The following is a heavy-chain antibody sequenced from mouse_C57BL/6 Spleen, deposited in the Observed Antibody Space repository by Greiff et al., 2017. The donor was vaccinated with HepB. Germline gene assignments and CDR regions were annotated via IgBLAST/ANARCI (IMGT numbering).Heavy chain of an antibody. CDR3: ARYSKGSFAY. J-gene: IGHJ3*01. V-gene: IGHV1-76*01. Sequence: VHLVESGAELVRPGASVKLSCKASGYTFTDYYINWVKQRPGQGLEWIARIYPGSGNTYYNEKFKGKATLTAEKSSSTAYMQLSSLTSEDSAVYFCARYSKGSFAYWGQGTLVTVSA. CDR1: GYTFTDYY. D-gene: IGHD2-5*01. CDR2: IYPGSGNT.